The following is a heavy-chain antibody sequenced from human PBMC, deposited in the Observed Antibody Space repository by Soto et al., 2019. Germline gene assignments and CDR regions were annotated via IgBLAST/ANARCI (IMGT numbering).Heavy chain of an antibody. CDR1: GYTFTSYG. V-gene: IGHV1-3*01. D-gene: IGHD2-21*01. CDR3: ARDDGDRAFDI. J-gene: IGHJ3*02. CDR2: INPDNGDT. Sequence: QVQFVQSGADVKEPGASVKVSCKASGYTFTSYGLHWVRQAPGQSLEWMGWINPDNGDTKHSQKFQGRVTITTDTSASTAYMELRSLRYEDTAVYYCARDDGDRAFDIWGQGTTVTVSS.